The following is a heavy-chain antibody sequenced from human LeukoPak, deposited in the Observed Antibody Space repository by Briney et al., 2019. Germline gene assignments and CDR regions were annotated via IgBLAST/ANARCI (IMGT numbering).Heavy chain of an antibody. D-gene: IGHD1-26*01. CDR2: IYYSGST. V-gene: IGHV4-39*07. Sequence: SQTLSLTCTVSGGSISSDDYYWGWIRQPPGKGLEWIGSIYYSGSTYYNPSLKSRVTISVDTSKNQFSLKLSSVTAADTAVYYCATNTGREADYWGQGTLVTVSS. CDR3: ATNTGREADY. CDR1: GGSISSDDYY. J-gene: IGHJ4*02.